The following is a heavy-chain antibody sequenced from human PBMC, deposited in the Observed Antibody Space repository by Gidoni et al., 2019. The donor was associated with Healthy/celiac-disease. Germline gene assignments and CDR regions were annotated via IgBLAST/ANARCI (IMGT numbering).Heavy chain of an antibody. CDR2: INHSGSI. Sequence: QVQLQQWGAGLLKPSETLSLTCAVYGGSFSGYYWSWIRQPPGKGLEWIGEINHSGSINYNPSLKSRVTISVDTSKNQFSLKLSSVTAADTAVYYCARGQMGRAFDIWGQGTMVTVSS. J-gene: IGHJ3*02. V-gene: IGHV4-34*01. D-gene: IGHD1-26*01. CDR1: GGSFSGYY. CDR3: ARGQMGRAFDI.